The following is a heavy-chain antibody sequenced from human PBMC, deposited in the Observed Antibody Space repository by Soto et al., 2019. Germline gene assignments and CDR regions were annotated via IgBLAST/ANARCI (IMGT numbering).Heavy chain of an antibody. CDR3: AGRGLESSSWSYYYYYYMDV. J-gene: IGHJ6*03. CDR1: GYTFTSYD. V-gene: IGHV1-8*01. D-gene: IGHD6-13*01. Sequence: GASVKVSCKASGYTFTSYDINWVRQATGQGLEWMGWMNPNSGNTGYAQKFQGRVTMTRNTSISTAYMELSSLRSEDTAVYYCAGRGLESSSWSYYYYYYMDVWGKGTTVTVPS. CDR2: MNPNSGNT.